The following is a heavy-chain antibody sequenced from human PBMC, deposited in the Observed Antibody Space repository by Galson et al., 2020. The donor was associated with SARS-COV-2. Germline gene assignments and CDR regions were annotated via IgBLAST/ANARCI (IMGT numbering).Heavy chain of an antibody. CDR3: TRAPPLCSGKVCYWERFYYYGMDV. CDR2: IFRDDRT. CDR1: GFTVSNNY. Sequence: GGSLRLSCAASGFTVSNNYMTWVRQTPLKGLEWVALIFRDDRTYYADSEKGRFSVSRDTSKNTLSLQMNSLRAEDTGVYCCTRAPPLCSGKVCYWERFYYYGMDVWGQGTTVTVSS. V-gene: IGHV3-66*01. J-gene: IGHJ6*02. D-gene: IGHD2-15*01.